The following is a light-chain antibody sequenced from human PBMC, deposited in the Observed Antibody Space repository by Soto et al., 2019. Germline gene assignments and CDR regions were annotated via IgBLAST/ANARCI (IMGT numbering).Light chain of an antibody. CDR1: QSISYW. Sequence: DSQMTQYPSTLSASIGDRVTITCRAGQSISYWLAWYQQKPGKAPKLMISKASTLQSGLQPRFSGSGSGTEFALTISSLKPDDFAIYYCQQYESYPLTFGGGTKVEIK. J-gene: IGKJ4*01. CDR2: KAS. CDR3: QQYESYPLT. V-gene: IGKV1-5*03.